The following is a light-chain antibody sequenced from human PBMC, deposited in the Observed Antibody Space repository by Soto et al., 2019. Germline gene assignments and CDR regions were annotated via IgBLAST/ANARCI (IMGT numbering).Light chain of an antibody. Sequence: EILLTQSPAPLSLSPGERATLSCRASQSVRTYLAWYQQKPGQAPRLLIYDASNRANGIPARFSGSGSGTDFTLSISSLEPEDFAVYYCQQRSNWPLTFGGGSKVEIK. CDR3: QQRSNWPLT. V-gene: IGKV3-11*01. J-gene: IGKJ4*01. CDR1: QSVRTY. CDR2: DAS.